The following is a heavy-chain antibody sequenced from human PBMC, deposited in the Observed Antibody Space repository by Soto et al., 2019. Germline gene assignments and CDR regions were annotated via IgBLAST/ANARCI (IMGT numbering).Heavy chain of an antibody. D-gene: IGHD2-2*01. V-gene: IGHV3-23*01. Sequence: EVQLLESGGGLVQPGVSLRLSCAASGFTFSSYAMSWVRQAPGKGLEWVSAISGSGGSTYYADSVKGRFTISRDNSKNTLYLQMNSLRAEDTAVYYCAKNLGYCSSTSCYNLFVPWGQGTLVTVSS. J-gene: IGHJ5*02. CDR2: ISGSGGST. CDR3: AKNLGYCSSTSCYNLFVP. CDR1: GFTFSSYA.